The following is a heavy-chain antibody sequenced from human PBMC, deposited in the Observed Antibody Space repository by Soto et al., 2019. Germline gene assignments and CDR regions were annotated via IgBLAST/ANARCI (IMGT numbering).Heavy chain of an antibody. D-gene: IGHD5-18*01. V-gene: IGHV4-61*03. CDR2: IYYTGST. CDR1: GGSVNSGTYY. CDR3: ARGAGFSYASTWFDI. Sequence: SETLYLTCTVSGGSVNSGTYYWSWIRQAPGKGLEWVGHIYYTGSTNYNPSLNNRVTISVDTSKNHFSLQLTSVTAADTAVYYCARGAGFSYASTWFDIWGQGTLVNVSS. J-gene: IGHJ5*02.